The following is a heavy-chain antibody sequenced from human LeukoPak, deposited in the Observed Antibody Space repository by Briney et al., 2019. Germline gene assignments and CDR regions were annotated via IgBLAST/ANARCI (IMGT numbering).Heavy chain of an antibody. CDR2: INHSVST. V-gene: IGHV4-34*01. CDR1: GGSFSGYY. J-gene: IGHJ4*02. D-gene: IGHD3-22*01. Sequence: SETLSLTCAVYGGSFSGYYWSWIRQPPGKGLEWIGEINHSVSTNYNPSLKSRVTISVDTSKSQFSLKLSSVTAADTAVYYCASRPYDSSGYYTFDYWGQGTLVTVSS. CDR3: ASRPYDSSGYYTFDY.